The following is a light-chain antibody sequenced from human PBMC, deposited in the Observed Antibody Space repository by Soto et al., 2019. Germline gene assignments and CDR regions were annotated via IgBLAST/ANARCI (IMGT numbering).Light chain of an antibody. CDR2: GAS. CDR1: QSVSSSY. CDR3: QQRSNWPPIT. J-gene: IGKJ5*01. Sequence: EIVLTQSPGTLSLSPGERATLSCRAIQSVSSSYLAWYQQKPGQAPRLLIYGASSRATGIPDRFSGGGSGTDFTLTISSLEPEDFAVYYCQQRSNWPPITFGQGTRLEIK. V-gene: IGKV3D-20*02.